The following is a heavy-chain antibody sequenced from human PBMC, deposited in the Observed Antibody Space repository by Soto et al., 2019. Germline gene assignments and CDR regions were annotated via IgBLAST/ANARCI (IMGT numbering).Heavy chain of an antibody. CDR2: IYWDDDK. Sequence: QITLKESGPTLVKPTQTLTLTCTFSGFSLSTSGVGVGWIRQPPGKALEWLALIYWDDDKRYSPSLSSRLTISKDTSKNQVVLTMTNMDPVDTGTYYCAHGHGGYDDYCCYLDVWGQGATVTVSS. D-gene: IGHD5-12*01. V-gene: IGHV2-5*02. J-gene: IGHJ6*03. CDR1: GFSLSTSGVG. CDR3: AHGHGGYDDYCCYLDV.